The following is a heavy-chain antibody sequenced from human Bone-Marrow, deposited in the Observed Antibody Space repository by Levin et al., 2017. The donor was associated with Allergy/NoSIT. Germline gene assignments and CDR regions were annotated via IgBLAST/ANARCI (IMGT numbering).Heavy chain of an antibody. CDR2: IYHSGST. J-gene: IGHJ6*03. Sequence: RTSETLSLTCAVSGGSISSGGYSWSWIRQPPGKGLEWIGYIYHSGSTYYNPSLKSRVTISVDRSKNQFSLKLSSVTAADTAVYYCARDSYGSGNYYMDVWGKGTTVTVSS. CDR1: GGSISSGGYS. CDR3: ARDSYGSGNYYMDV. D-gene: IGHD3-10*01. V-gene: IGHV4-30-2*01.